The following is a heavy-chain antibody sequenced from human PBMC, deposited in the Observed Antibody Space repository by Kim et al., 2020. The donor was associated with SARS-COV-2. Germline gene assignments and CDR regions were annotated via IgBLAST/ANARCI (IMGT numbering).Heavy chain of an antibody. CDR2: N. Sequence: NDYAVSVKSRITIHPATSKIQFSLRLNSVTPEDTAVYYCARVVRGAVDYWGQGTLVTVSS. D-gene: IGHD3-10*01. CDR3: ARVVRGAVDY. V-gene: IGHV6-1*01. J-gene: IGHJ4*02.